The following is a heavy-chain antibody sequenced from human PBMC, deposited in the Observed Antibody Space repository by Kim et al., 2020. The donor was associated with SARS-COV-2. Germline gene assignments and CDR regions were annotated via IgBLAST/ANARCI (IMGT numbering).Heavy chain of an antibody. CDR2: IKRDGSEK. CDR3: TSWGAGNY. Sequence: GGSLRLSCAASGFIFSNYWMSWVRQAPGKGLEWVANIKRDGSEKYYVDSVRGRFTISRDNAKNSLFLQMNSLRGEDTAVYYCTSWGAGNYWGPGTLVTVSS. CDR1: GFIFSNYW. V-gene: IGHV3-7*01. D-gene: IGHD6-13*01. J-gene: IGHJ4*02.